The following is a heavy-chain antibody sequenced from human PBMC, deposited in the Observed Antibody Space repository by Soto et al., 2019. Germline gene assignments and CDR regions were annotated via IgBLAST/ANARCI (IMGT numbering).Heavy chain of an antibody. D-gene: IGHD3-22*01. CDR2: IYYSGST. J-gene: IGHJ5*02. V-gene: IGHV4-39*01. CDR1: GGSISSSSYY. Sequence: SETLSLTCTVSGGSISSSSYYWGWIRQPPGKGLEWIGSIYYSGSTYYNPSLKSRVTISVDTSKNQFSLKLSSVTAADTAVYYCARPNAAVTMIVSWGQGTLVTVSS. CDR3: ARPNAAVTMIVS.